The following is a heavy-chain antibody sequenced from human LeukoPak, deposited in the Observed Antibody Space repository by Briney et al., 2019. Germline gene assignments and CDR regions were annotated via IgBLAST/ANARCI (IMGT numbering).Heavy chain of an antibody. CDR1: GFTVSSNY. J-gene: IGHJ6*02. Sequence: GGSLRLSCAASGFTVSSNYMSWVRQAPGKGLEWVSVIYSGGSTYYADSVKGRFTISRHNYKNTLYLQMNSLRAEDTAVYYCARDRVLLADGMDVWGQETTVTVSS. CDR2: IYSGGST. D-gene: IGHD3-10*01. CDR3: ARDRVLLADGMDV. V-gene: IGHV3-53*04.